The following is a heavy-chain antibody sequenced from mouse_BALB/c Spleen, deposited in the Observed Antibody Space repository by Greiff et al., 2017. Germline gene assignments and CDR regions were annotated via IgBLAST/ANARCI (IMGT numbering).Heavy chain of an antibody. CDR2: IRNKANGYTT. J-gene: IGHJ1*01. CDR1: GFTFTDYY. CDR3: ARDNCNYRYFDV. Sequence: DVKLVESGGGLVQPGGSLRLSCATSGFTFTDYYMSWVRQPPGKALEWLGFIRNKANGYTTEYSASVKGRVTISRDNSQSILYLQMNTLRAEDSATYYCARDNCNYRYFDVWGAGTTVTVSA. V-gene: IGHV7-3*02.